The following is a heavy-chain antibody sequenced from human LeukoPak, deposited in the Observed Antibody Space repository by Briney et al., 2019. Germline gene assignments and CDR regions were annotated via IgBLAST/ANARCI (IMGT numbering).Heavy chain of an antibody. D-gene: IGHD3-22*01. J-gene: IGHJ5*02. CDR1: GGSFSGYY. CDR2: INHSGST. Sequence: TSETLSLTCAVCGGSFSGYYWSWIRQPPGKGLEWIGEINHSGSTNYNPSLKSRVTISVDTSKNQFSLKLSSVTAADTAVYYCARGDSSGYYYSWFDPWGQGTLVTVSS. CDR3: ARGDSSGYYYSWFDP. V-gene: IGHV4-34*01.